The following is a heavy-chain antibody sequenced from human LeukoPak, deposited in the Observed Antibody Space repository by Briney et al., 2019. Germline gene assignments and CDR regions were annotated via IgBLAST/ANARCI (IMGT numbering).Heavy chain of an antibody. J-gene: IGHJ5*02. D-gene: IGHD3-16*02. V-gene: IGHV3-23*01. CDR3: ARVRCSYTCSPSWFDP. CDR1: GFTFSSYA. CDR2: ISGRGDDT. Sequence: PGGSLRLSCAPSGFTFSSYAMSWVRQAPGKGLEWVSTISGRGDDTYYTDSVKGRFSISRDNSKNTLFLQMNSLRAEDTAVYYCARVRCSYTCSPSWFDPWGQGALVTVSS.